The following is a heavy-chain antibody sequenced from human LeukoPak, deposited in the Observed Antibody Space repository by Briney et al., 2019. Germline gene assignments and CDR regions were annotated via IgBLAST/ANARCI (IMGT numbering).Heavy chain of an antibody. D-gene: IGHD2-15*01. V-gene: IGHV3-30*18. Sequence: GGSLRLSCAASGFTFSSYGMHWVRQAPGKGLEGVAVISYDGSNKYYADSVEGRFTISRDNSKNTLYLQMNSLRAEDTAVYYCAKYSSLPPYYYYGMDVWGQETSVPVSS. CDR1: GFTFSSYG. J-gene: IGHJ6*02. CDR2: ISYDGSNK. CDR3: AKYSSLPPYYYYGMDV.